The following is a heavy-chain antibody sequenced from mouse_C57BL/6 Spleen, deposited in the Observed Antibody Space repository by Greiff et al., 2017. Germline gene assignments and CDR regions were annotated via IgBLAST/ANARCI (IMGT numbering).Heavy chain of an antibody. Sequence: QVQLKQPGAELVKPGASVKLSCKASGYTFTSYWMHWVKQRPGQGLEWIGMIHPNSGSTNYNEKFKSKATLTVDKSSSTAYMQLSSLTSEDSAVYYCAREEVKHESFDVWGTGTTVTVSS. CDR3: AREEVKHESFDV. CDR1: GYTFTSYW. V-gene: IGHV1-64*01. CDR2: IHPNSGST. J-gene: IGHJ1*03. D-gene: IGHD2-2*01.